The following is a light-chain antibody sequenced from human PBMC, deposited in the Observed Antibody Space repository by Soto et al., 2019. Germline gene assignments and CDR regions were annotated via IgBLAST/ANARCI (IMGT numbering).Light chain of an antibody. CDR2: GAA. V-gene: IGKV3-20*01. Sequence: QSPVAPGMSPEVRATLTCRASRRIVSSYLAGYQQRTGQAPRRLIYGAASRATGIPDRCSGTGSGKDFTLTVSRLQSEHFGVYDCQQYPRSTQTFGGGTKA. CDR1: RRIVSSY. J-gene: IGKJ4*01. CDR3: QQYPRSTQT.